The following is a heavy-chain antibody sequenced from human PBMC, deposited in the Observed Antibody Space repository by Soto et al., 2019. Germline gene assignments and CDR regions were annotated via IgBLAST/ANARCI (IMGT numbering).Heavy chain of an antibody. CDR2: IIPIFGTA. J-gene: IGHJ6*02. V-gene: IGHV1-69*13. CDR3: ARGRPTKKFGESKKTYYYYYGMDV. D-gene: IGHD3-10*01. CDR1: GGTFSSYA. Sequence: ASVKVSCKASGGTFSSYAISWVRQAPGQGLEWMGGIIPIFGTANYAQKFQGRVTITADESTSTAYMELSSLRSEDTAVYYCARGRPTKKFGESKKTYYYYYGMDVWGQGTTVTVSS.